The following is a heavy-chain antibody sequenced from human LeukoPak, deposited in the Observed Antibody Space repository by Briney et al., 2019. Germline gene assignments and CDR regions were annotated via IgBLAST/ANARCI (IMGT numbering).Heavy chain of an antibody. CDR3: ARRSYGGNSAYFDY. Sequence: SETLSLTCTVSGGSISSSSYYWGWIRQPPGKGLEWIGSIYYSGSTYYNPSLKSRVTISVDTSKNQFSLTLSSVTAADTAVYYCARRSYGGNSAYFDYWGQGTLVTVSS. CDR2: IYYSGST. V-gene: IGHV4-39*01. J-gene: IGHJ4*02. CDR1: GGSISSSSYY. D-gene: IGHD4-23*01.